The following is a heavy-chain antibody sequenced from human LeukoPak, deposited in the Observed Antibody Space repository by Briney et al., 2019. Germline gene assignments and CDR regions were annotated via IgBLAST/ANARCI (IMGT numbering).Heavy chain of an antibody. D-gene: IGHD3-22*01. Sequence: PGGSLRLSCAASGFTFSDYYMSWVRQAPGKGLEWVSYISSSGSIIYYADTVKGGFTISRDNAKNSLYLQMNSLRAEDTAVYYCARDEAYYYDSSGYDYWGQGTLVTVSS. V-gene: IGHV3-11*01. CDR2: ISSSGSII. J-gene: IGHJ4*02. CDR3: ARDEAYYYDSSGYDY. CDR1: GFTFSDYY.